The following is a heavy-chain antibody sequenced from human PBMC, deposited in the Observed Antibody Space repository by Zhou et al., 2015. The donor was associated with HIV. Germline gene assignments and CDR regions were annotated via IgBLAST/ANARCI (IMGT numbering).Heavy chain of an antibody. CDR3: ASPDQRITMVRGVSHFDY. V-gene: IGHV1-69*01. CDR2: IIPIFGTA. Sequence: QVQLVQSGAEVKKPGASVKVSCKASGYTFTSYDINWVRQATGQGLEWMGGIIPIFGTANYAQKFQGRVTITADESTSTAYMELSSLRSEDTAVYYCASPDQRITMVRGVSHFDYWGQGTLVTVSP. D-gene: IGHD3-10*01. CDR1: GYTFTSYD. J-gene: IGHJ4*02.